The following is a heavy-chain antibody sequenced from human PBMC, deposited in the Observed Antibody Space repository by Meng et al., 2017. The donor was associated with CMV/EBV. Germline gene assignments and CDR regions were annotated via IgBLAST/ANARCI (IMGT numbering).Heavy chain of an antibody. D-gene: IGHD2-2*01. J-gene: IGHJ6*02. CDR1: GYTFTSYD. V-gene: IGHV1-8*03. Sequence: ASVTVSCQASGYTFTSYDIHWVRPATGQGLEWMGWMNPYSGNTGYAQKFQGKVTITRNTSISTAYMELSSLRSEDTAVYYRARDGGGYCSSTSCQDPYYYYGMDVWGQGTTVTVSS. CDR2: MNPYSGNT. CDR3: ARDGGGYCSSTSCQDPYYYYGMDV.